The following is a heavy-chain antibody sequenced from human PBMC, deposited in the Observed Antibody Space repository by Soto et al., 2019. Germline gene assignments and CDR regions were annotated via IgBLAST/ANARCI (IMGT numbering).Heavy chain of an antibody. CDR3: ARGVAGVPAPADY. CDR1: EFTFSNYW. D-gene: IGHD3-3*01. J-gene: IGHJ4*02. V-gene: IGHV3-7*01. Sequence: GGSLRLSCEASEFTFSNYWMTWVRQAPGKGLEWVANIKHDASEQNYVDSVRGRFTISRDNANNLLFLQLNSLRAEDTGVYYCARGVAGVPAPADYWGQGTLVTVSS. CDR2: IKHDASEQ.